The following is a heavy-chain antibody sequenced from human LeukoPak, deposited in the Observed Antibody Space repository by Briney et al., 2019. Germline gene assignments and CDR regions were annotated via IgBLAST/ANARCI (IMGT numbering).Heavy chain of an antibody. J-gene: IGHJ3*02. CDR3: ARVTPGSHYNERQNDAFDI. CDR2: INSDGSST. CDR1: GFTFSSYW. V-gene: IGHV3-74*01. D-gene: IGHD3-10*01. Sequence: GGSLRLSCAASGFTFSSYWMHRVRQAPGKGLVWVSRINSDGSSTSYADSVKGRFTISRDNAKNTLYLQMNSLRAEDTAVYYCARVTPGSHYNERQNDAFDIWGQGTMVTVSS.